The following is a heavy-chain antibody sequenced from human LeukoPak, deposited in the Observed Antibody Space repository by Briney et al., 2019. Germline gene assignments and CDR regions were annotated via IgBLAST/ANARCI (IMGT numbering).Heavy chain of an antibody. D-gene: IGHD6-13*01. J-gene: IGHJ3*02. CDR1: GFTVSSNY. CDR2: IYSGGST. CDR3: ATQQQLGAFDI. Sequence: PGGSLRLSCAASGFTVSSNYMSWVRQAPGKGLEWVSVIYSGGSTYHADSVKGRFTISRDNSKNTLYLQMNSLRAEDTAVYYCATQQQLGAFDIWGQGTMVTVSS. V-gene: IGHV3-53*01.